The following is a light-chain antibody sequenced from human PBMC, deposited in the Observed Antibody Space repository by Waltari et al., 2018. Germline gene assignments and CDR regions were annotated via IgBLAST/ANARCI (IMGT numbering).Light chain of an antibody. Sequence: SYALIQPPSVSVAAGETARITCWGNNIGRYSVHWYQQKPGQAPVLVIYYSTDRPSGIPERFSGSNSGNTATLTINRVEAGDEADYYCQVWDSSSDHPFGGGTKLTVL. V-gene: IGLV3-21*04. CDR1: NIGRYS. CDR3: QVWDSSSDHP. CDR2: YST. J-gene: IGLJ2*01.